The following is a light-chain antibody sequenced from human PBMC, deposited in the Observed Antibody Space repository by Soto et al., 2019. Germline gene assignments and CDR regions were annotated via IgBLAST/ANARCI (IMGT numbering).Light chain of an antibody. J-gene: IGKJ1*01. V-gene: IGKV3-20*01. CDR1: QSVSSSY. CDR2: GAS. Sequence: EVVLTQSTGTLSLSPGERATLSCRAIQSVSSSYLAWYQQKPGQAPRLLIYGASSRATVIPDRFSGSGSGTDFTLTISRLEPEDFAVYYCQQYGSSPSWTFGQGTKVDIK. CDR3: QQYGSSPSWT.